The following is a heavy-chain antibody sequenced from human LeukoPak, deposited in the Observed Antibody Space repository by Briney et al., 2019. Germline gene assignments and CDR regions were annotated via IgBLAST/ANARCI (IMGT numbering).Heavy chain of an antibody. CDR2: TYYSGST. Sequence: PSETLSLTCTVSGGSISSGGYYWSWIRQHPGKGLEWIGYTYYSGSTYYNPSLKSRVTISVDTSKNQFSLKLSSVTAADTAVYYCARGRSEQLGWFDPWGQRTLVTVSS. V-gene: IGHV4-31*03. D-gene: IGHD6-6*01. J-gene: IGHJ5*02. CDR3: ARGRSEQLGWFDP. CDR1: GGSISSGGYY.